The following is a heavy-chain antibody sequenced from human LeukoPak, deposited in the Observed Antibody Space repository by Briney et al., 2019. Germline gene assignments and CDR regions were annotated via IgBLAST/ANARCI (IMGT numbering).Heavy chain of an antibody. V-gene: IGHV3-66*02. Sequence: GGSLRLSCAASGFTFSSNYMTWVRQAPGKGLEWVSVIYSGGSTYYADSVTGRFTISRDNSKNTLYLQMNSLRAEDTAVYYCARGITGTNNWFDPWGQGTLVTVSS. CDR1: GFTFSSNY. J-gene: IGHJ5*02. CDR3: ARGITGTNNWFDP. CDR2: IYSGGST. D-gene: IGHD1-20*01.